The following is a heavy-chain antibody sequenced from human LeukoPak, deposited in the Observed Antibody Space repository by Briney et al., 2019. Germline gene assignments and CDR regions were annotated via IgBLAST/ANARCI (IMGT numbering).Heavy chain of an antibody. CDR3: AKDMGQQLGGPYGMDV. CDR1: GFTFDDYA. CDR2: ISWNSGSI. J-gene: IGHJ6*02. V-gene: IGHV3-9*01. D-gene: IGHD6-13*01. Sequence: GGSLRLSCAASGFTFDDYAMHWVRQAPGKGLEWVSGISWNSGSIGYADSVKGRFTISRDNAKNSLYLQMNSLRTEDTALYYCAKDMGQQLGGPYGMDVWGQGTTVTVSS.